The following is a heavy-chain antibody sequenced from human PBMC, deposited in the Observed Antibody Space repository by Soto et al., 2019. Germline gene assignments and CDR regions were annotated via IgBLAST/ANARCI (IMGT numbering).Heavy chain of an antibody. CDR3: ASHCGGDCYSRSPPYYYYGMDV. J-gene: IGHJ6*02. CDR2: IIPIFGTA. CDR1: GGTFSSYA. Sequence: QVQLVQSGAEVKKPGSSVKVSCKASGGTFSSYAISWVRQAPGQGLEWMGGIIPIFGTADYAQKFQGRVTITADESTSTADIELSSLRSEDTAVYYCASHCGGDCYSRSPPYYYYGMDVWGQGTTVTVSS. V-gene: IGHV1-69*12. D-gene: IGHD2-21*02.